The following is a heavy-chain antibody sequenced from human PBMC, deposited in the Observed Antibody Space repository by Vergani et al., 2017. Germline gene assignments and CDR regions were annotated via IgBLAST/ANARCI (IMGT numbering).Heavy chain of an antibody. Sequence: QLVESGGGLVQPGRSLRLSCAASGFTFSSYGMHWVRQAPGKGLEWVAVISYDGSNKYYADSVKGRFTISRDNSKNTLYLQMNSLRVEDTAVYYCVKDSGEQLGRYYYYYYMDVWGKGTTVTVSS. CDR3: VKDSGEQLGRYYYYYYMDV. CDR2: ISYDGSNK. V-gene: IGHV3-30*18. J-gene: IGHJ6*03. CDR1: GFTFSSYG. D-gene: IGHD6-6*01.